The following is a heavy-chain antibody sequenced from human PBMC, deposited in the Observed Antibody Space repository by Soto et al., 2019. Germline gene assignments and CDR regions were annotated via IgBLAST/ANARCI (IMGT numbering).Heavy chain of an antibody. J-gene: IGHJ6*04. Sequence: SVKDSCKASGSTFTSYGITRGRQAPVQGLEWMGWISAYNGNTNYSQKLQGRVTMTTDTSTSTAYTELRSLRTDDTAMYYCARDASCSGGSCYSGNYSNYYGMDVWGKGSTVTVSS. CDR1: GSTFTSYG. V-gene: IGHV1-18*04. CDR2: ISAYNGNT. CDR3: ARDASCSGGSCYSGNYSNYYGMDV. D-gene: IGHD2-15*01.